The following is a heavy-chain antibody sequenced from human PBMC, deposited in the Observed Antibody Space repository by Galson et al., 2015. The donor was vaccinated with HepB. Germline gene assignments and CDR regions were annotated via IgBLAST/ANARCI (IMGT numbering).Heavy chain of an antibody. J-gene: IGHJ6*02. CDR1: GYTFTSYG. V-gene: IGHV1-18*01. D-gene: IGHD6-19*01. CDR3: ARDRGIAVALRRYYYYGMDV. CDR2: ISAYNGNT. Sequence: SVKVSCKASGYTFTSYGISWVRQAPGQGLEWMGWISAYNGNTNYAQKLQGRVTMTTDTSTSTAYMELRSLRSDDTAVYYCARDRGIAVALRRYYYYGMDVWGQGTTVTVSS.